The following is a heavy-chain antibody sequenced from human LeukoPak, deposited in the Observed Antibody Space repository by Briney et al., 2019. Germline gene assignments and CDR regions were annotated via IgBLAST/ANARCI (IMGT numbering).Heavy chain of an antibody. D-gene: IGHD4-17*01. CDR2: ISGSSSYT. CDR1: GFTFSVYH. J-gene: IGHJ4*02. V-gene: IGHV3-11*05. CDR3: ARARGEDYGDYVTLYFDF. Sequence: GGSLRLSCAVSGFTFSVYHMSWIRQVPGKGLEWVSYISGSSSYTNYADSVTGRFTISRDNAKNSLYLQMNSLRAEDTAVYYCARARGEDYGDYVTLYFDFWGQGTLVTVSS.